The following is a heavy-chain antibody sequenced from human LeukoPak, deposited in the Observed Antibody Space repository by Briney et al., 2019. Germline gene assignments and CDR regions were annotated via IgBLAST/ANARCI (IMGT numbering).Heavy chain of an antibody. CDR3: ARSYYYDSSGYYAFDY. D-gene: IGHD3-22*01. V-gene: IGHV4-34*01. CDR1: GGSFSGYY. J-gene: IGHJ4*02. Sequence: PSETLSLTCAVYGGSFSGYYWSWFRQPPGKGLEWIGEINHSGSTNYNPSLKSRVTISVDTSKNQFSLKLSSVTAADTAVYYCARSYYYDSSGYYAFDYWGQGTLVTVSS. CDR2: INHSGST.